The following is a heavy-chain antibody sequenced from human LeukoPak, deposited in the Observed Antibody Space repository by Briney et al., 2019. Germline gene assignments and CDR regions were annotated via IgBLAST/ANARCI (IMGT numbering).Heavy chain of an antibody. J-gene: IGHJ4*02. CDR2: VSAYADDT. Sequence: AASVKVSCKASGYTFISYGISWVRQAPGQGLEWMGWVSAYADDTNYVQKFQGRVTMTTDTSTSTACMELRSLRFDDTAVYYCARDCIGCHGFDYWGQGTLVTVSS. CDR3: ARDCIGCHGFDY. V-gene: IGHV1-18*01. CDR1: GYTFISYG. D-gene: IGHD2-15*01.